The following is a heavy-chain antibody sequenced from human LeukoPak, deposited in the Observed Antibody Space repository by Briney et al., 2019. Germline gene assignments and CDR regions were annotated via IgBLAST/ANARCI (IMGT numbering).Heavy chain of an antibody. CDR3: ARPRRAERDEDS. J-gene: IGHJ4*02. CDR1: GYTFSSYW. Sequence: GESLKISCKVSGYTFSSYWIGWVRQMPGKGLEWMGIIYPGDSDTRYSPSFQAQVTISADRSISTAYLQWSSLKASDTAIYYCARPRRAERDEDSWGQGTLVTVSS. V-gene: IGHV5-51*01. CDR2: IYPGDSDT.